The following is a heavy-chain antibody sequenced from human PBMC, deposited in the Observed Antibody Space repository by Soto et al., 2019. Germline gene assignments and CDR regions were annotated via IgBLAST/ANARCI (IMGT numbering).Heavy chain of an antibody. CDR1: GGTFDNYA. J-gene: IGHJ4*02. Sequence: GASVKVSCKASGGTFDNYAITWVRQAPGQGLEWMAGIIPVLDSAHYAEKFQDRVTITADASASTAYMELSSLRSEDTAVYYCARDPFTMVRGVIPYFDYWGQGTPVTVS. CDR2: IIPVLDSA. D-gene: IGHD3-10*01. CDR3: ARDPFTMVRGVIPYFDY. V-gene: IGHV1-69*13.